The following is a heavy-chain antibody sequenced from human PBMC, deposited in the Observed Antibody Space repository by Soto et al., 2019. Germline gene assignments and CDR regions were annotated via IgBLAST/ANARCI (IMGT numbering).Heavy chain of an antibody. CDR1: GFTFSSYA. V-gene: IGHV3-23*01. Sequence: GESLKISCAASGFTFSSYAMSWVRQAPGKGLEWVSAISGSGGSTYYADSVKGRFTISRDNSKNTLYLQMNRLRAEDTAVYYCAKDQFHDYGDLHDAFDIWGQGTMVTVSS. J-gene: IGHJ3*02. CDR2: ISGSGGST. CDR3: AKDQFHDYGDLHDAFDI. D-gene: IGHD4-17*01.